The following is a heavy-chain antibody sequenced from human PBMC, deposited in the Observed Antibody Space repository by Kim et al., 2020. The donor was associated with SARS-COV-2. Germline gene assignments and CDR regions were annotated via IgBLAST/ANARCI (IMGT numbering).Heavy chain of an antibody. J-gene: IGHJ6*02. D-gene: IGHD3-3*01. CDR3: AKQTFTISLYGMDV. V-gene: IGHV3-23*01. Sequence: YADSVKGRFTISRDNSKNTLYLQMNSLRAEDTAVYYCAKQTFTISLYGMDVWGQGTTVTVSS.